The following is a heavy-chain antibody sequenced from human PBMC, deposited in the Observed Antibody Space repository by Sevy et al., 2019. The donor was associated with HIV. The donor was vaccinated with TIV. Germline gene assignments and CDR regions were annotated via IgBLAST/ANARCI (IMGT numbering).Heavy chain of an antibody. D-gene: IGHD1-26*01. V-gene: IGHV4-59*08. Sequence: SETLSLTCTVSGGSITSLYWNWIRQPPGKGLEWIANINYNGHINYNPYFMSRVTLSLDTSKNQFSLRRSSVPAADTAMYYCAGENAWGRGYSWGQGTLVTVSS. J-gene: IGHJ4*02. CDR2: INYNGHI. CDR1: GGSITSLY. CDR3: AGENAWGRGYS.